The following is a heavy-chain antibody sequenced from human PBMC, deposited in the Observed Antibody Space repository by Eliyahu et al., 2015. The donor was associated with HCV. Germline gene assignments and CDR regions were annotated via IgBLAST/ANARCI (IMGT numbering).Heavy chain of an antibody. J-gene: IGHJ4*02. CDR1: GXTVSSXY. Sequence: EVQLVESGGGLIQPGGSLRLSCAAXGXTVSSXYMSWVRXAPGKGLEWLSVMYNXGATYYADSVKGRFTISRDNSKNTLYLQMNSLRADDTAVYYCARDLGAYKRAFDYWGQGTLVTVSS. CDR3: ARDLGAYKRAFDY. CDR2: MYNXGAT. D-gene: IGHD3-16*01. V-gene: IGHV3-53*01.